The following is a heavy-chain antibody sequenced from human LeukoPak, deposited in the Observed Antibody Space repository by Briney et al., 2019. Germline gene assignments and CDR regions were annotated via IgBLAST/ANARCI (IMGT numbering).Heavy chain of an antibody. CDR1: GFSFSNYW. D-gene: IGHD7-27*01. V-gene: IGHV3-49*04. J-gene: IGHJ4*02. CDR2: IRSKAFGETA. CDR3: TRDRGSSTLGDY. Sequence: GGSLRLSCAVSGFSFSNYWMHWVRQAPGKGLEWVGFIRSKAFGETAEYAASVKGRFTISRDDSKSIAYLQMNSLKSEDTAVYYCTRDRGSSTLGDYWGQGTLVTVSS.